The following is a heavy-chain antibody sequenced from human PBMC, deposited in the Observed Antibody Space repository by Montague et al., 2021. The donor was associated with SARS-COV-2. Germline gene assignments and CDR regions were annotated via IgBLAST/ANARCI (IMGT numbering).Heavy chain of an antibody. J-gene: IGHJ6*02. Sequence: SETLSLTCTVSGGSISPYYWSWIRQSPGKGLECIGYTSYSGSTDYNPSLKSRVTISIDTSKNQFSLKLRSVTAADTAVYYCARWGEYYDAPSSYYAMDVWGQGTTVTVSS. V-gene: IGHV4-59*12. CDR3: ARWGEYYDAPSSYYAMDV. CDR1: GGSISPYY. D-gene: IGHD3-3*01. CDR2: TSYSGST.